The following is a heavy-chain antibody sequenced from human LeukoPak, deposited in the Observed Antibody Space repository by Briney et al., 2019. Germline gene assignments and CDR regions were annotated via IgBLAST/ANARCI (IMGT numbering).Heavy chain of an antibody. CDR1: GYTFTRYA. CDR2: INPFNGNT. CDR3: ARDRVLLRFLEWTPGY. V-gene: IGHV1-18*01. D-gene: IGHD3-3*01. J-gene: IGHJ4*02. Sequence: GASVKVSCKASGYTFTRYAISWVRQAPGQGLEWMGWINPFNGNTNDAERFQGRVIMTTDTSTSTAYMELRSLRSDDTSVYYCARDRVLLRFLEWTPGYWGQGTLVTVSS.